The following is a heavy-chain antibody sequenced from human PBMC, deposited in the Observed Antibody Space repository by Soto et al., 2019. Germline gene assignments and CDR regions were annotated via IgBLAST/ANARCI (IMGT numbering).Heavy chain of an antibody. J-gene: IGHJ6*02. CDR2: IYASGSS. Sequence: SETLSPTCRLSARSISSYHWGWLRQPAGKGLEWIGRIYASGSSNYNPSHKSRVTMSLDTSKNQFSLRLSSVTAADTAVYYCARARYGSGRYYDYSYYGMDVWGQGTTVTVSS. CDR3: ARARYGSGRYYDYSYYGMDV. V-gene: IGHV4-4*07. D-gene: IGHD3-10*01. CDR1: ARSISSYH.